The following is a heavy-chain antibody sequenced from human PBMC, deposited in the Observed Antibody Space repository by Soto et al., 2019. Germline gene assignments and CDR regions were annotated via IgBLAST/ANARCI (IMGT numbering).Heavy chain of an antibody. CDR1: GFTFSSFG. Sequence: QVQLVESGGGVVQPGRSLRLSCAASGFTFSSFGMHWVRQAPGKGLEWVALIWYDGSNKYYADSVKGRFTISRDNSKNTVYLQMNSLRVEDTAVYYCARDPLDIVLMGTDYYYGMDVWGQGTTVTVSS. J-gene: IGHJ6*02. V-gene: IGHV3-33*01. CDR3: ARDPLDIVLMGTDYYYGMDV. D-gene: IGHD2-8*01. CDR2: IWYDGSNK.